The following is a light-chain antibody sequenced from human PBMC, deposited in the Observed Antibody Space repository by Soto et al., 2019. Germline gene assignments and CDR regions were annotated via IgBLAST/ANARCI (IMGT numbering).Light chain of an antibody. Sequence: QSALTQPASVSGSPGQSITISCTGTSSDVGAYNYVSWYQQHPGKAPKLMIYEVSNRPSGVSNRFSGSKSGNTASLTISGLQAEDEADYYCGSYTSSNTLVFGTGSKLTVL. CDR2: EVS. J-gene: IGLJ1*01. CDR3: GSYTSSNTLV. CDR1: SSDVGAYNY. V-gene: IGLV2-14*01.